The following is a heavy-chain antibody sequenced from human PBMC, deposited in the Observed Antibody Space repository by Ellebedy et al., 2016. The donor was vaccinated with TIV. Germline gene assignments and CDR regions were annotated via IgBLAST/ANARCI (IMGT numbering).Heavy chain of an antibody. J-gene: IGHJ3*02. CDR1: GFTFSSYA. D-gene: IGHD3-22*01. CDR2: ISGSGGST. Sequence: GESLKISXAASGFTFSSYAMSWVRQAPGQGLEWVSAISGSGGSTYYADSVKGRFTISRDNSKNTLYLQMNSLRAEDTAVYYCAKDLPRHYYDSSGYYIDAFDIWGQGTMVTVSS. V-gene: IGHV3-23*01. CDR3: AKDLPRHYYDSSGYYIDAFDI.